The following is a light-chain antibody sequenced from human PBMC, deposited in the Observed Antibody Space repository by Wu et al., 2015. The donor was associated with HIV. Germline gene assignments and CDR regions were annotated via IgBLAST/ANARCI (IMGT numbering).Light chain of an antibody. CDR3: QQYGSSPLT. Sequence: VLTQSPDTLSLSPGERATLSCRTSQVFGTNYIAWHQQKPGQAPRLLVFGASSRATGIPDRFSGSGSGTDFTLTISRLEPEDFAVYYCQQYGSSPLTFGGGTKVEIK. CDR2: GAS. V-gene: IGKV3-20*01. J-gene: IGKJ4*01. CDR1: QVFGTNY.